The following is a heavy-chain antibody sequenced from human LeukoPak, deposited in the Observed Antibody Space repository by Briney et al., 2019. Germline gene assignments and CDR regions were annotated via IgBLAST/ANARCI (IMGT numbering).Heavy chain of an antibody. D-gene: IGHD6-19*01. CDR2: IYYSGST. CDR1: GGSISSYY. Sequence: SETLSLTCTVSGGSISSYYWSWIRQPPGKGLEWIGYIYYSGSTNYNPSLKSRVTISVDTSKNQFSLKLSSVTAADTAVYYCARGGAGPSYYFDYWGQGTLVTVSS. CDR3: ARGGAGPSYYFDY. J-gene: IGHJ4*02. V-gene: IGHV4-59*12.